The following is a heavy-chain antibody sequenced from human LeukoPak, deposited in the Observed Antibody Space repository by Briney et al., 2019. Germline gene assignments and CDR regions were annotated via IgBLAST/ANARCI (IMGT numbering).Heavy chain of an antibody. CDR1: GGTFSSYA. J-gene: IGHJ6*02. D-gene: IGHD3-10*01. Sequence: GASVKVSCKASGGTFSSYAISWVRQATGQGLEWVGWMNPNSGNTGYAQKFQGRVTMTRNTSISTAYMELSSLRSEDTAVYYCARGDRLLWFGESDPYYGMDVWGQGTTVTVSS. V-gene: IGHV1-8*02. CDR3: ARGDRLLWFGESDPYYGMDV. CDR2: MNPNSGNT.